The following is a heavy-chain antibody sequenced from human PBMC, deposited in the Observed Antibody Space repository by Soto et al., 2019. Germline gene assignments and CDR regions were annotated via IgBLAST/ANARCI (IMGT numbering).Heavy chain of an antibody. J-gene: IGHJ4*02. D-gene: IGHD5-12*01. Sequence: EVQLVESGGGLVQPGGSLRLSCAVSGFTFSTYNMNWVRQAPGQGLEWVSYISRSSNVILYADSVKGRFTISRDNAKNSLFLQMNGLRDEETAVYYCARGGGSADFDHWGQGTLVTVSS. V-gene: IGHV3-48*02. CDR3: ARGGGSADFDH. CDR1: GFTFSTYN. CDR2: ISRSSNVI.